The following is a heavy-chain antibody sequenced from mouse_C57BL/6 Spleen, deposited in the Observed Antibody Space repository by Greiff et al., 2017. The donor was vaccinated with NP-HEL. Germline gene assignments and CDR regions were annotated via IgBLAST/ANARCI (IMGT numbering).Heavy chain of an antibody. D-gene: IGHD4-1*01. Sequence: QVQLQQPGAELVKPGASVKLSCKASGYTFTSYWMQWVKQRPGQGLEWIGENDPSDSYTNYNQKFKGKATLTVDTSSSTAYMQLSSLTSEDSAVYYCARKTGTGKNAMDYWGQGTSVTVSS. CDR2: NDPSDSYT. J-gene: IGHJ4*01. V-gene: IGHV1-50*01. CDR1: GYTFTSYW. CDR3: ARKTGTGKNAMDY.